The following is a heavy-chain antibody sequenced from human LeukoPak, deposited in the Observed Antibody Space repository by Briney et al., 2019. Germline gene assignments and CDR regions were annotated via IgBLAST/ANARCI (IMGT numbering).Heavy chain of an antibody. V-gene: IGHV1-69*13. Sequence: ASVKVSCKASGGTISSYAISWVRQAPGQGLEWMGGIIPIFGTANYAQKFQGRVTITADESTSTAYMELSSLRSEDTAVYYCARDLIGRGYSYGLRFPWGQGTLVTVSS. D-gene: IGHD5-18*01. CDR1: GGTISSYA. CDR2: IIPIFGTA. J-gene: IGHJ5*02. CDR3: ARDLIGRGYSYGLRFP.